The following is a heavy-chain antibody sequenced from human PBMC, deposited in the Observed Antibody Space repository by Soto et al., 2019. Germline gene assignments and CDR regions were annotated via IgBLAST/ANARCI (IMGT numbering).Heavy chain of an antibody. V-gene: IGHV3-21*06. CDR2: ISSTTNYI. CDR1: GFTFTRYS. CDR3: ARESEDLTSNFDY. Sequence: KPGGSLRLSSAASGFTFTRYSMNWVRQAPGKGLEWVSSISSTTNYIYYGDSMKGRFTISRDNAKNSLYLEMNSLRAEDTAVYYCARESEDLTSNFDYWGQGTLVTAPQ. J-gene: IGHJ4*02.